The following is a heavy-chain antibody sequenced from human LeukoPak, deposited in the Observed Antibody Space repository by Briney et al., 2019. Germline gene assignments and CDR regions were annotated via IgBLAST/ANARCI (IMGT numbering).Heavy chain of an antibody. CDR3: SRDRLGGLDL. Sequence: TSETLSLTCTVSGGSISNYYWSWIRQPPGKGLEWVSSISTMSNYIFYGDSVKGRFTISRDNAKNSVYLQMNSLRPEDTAVYYCSRDRLGGLDLWGQGTLVTVSS. D-gene: IGHD5-12*01. CDR2: ISTMSNYI. V-gene: IGHV3-21*01. CDR1: GGSISNYY. J-gene: IGHJ5*02.